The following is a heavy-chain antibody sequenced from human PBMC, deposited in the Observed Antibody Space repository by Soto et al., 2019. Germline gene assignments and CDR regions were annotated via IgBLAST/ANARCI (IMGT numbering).Heavy chain of an antibody. J-gene: IGHJ6*02. CDR1: GGTFSSYA. V-gene: IGHV1-69*01. CDR2: IIPIFGTA. Sequence: QVQLVQSGAEVKKPGSSVKVSCKASGGTFSSYAISWVRQAPGQGLEWMGGIIPIFGTANYAQKFQGRVTITADESKSTAYMELRSPRSEDTAVYYCAGAGGYSYCFRPIRAYYYGMDVWGQGTTVTVSS. CDR3: AGAGGYSYCFRPIRAYYYGMDV. D-gene: IGHD5-18*01.